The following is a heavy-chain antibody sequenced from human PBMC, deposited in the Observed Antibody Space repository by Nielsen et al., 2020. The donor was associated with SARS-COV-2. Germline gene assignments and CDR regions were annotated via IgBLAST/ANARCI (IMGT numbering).Heavy chain of an antibody. CDR2: IYYSGST. CDR3: ARRDTAMAYFDY. CDR1: GGSISSYY. J-gene: IGHJ4*02. Sequence: SETLSLTCTVSGGSISSYYWGWIRQPPGKGLEWIGSIYYSGSTYYNPSLKSRVTISVDTSKNQFSLKLSSVTAADTAVYYCARRDTAMAYFDYWGQGTLVTVSS. V-gene: IGHV4-39*01. D-gene: IGHD5-18*01.